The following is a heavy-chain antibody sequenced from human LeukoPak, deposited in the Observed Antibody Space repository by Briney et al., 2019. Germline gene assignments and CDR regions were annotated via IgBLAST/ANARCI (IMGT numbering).Heavy chain of an antibody. CDR2: MNPNSGNT. Sequence: ASVKVSCKASGYTFTGYYMHWVRQAPGQGLEWMGWMNPNSGNTGYAQKFQGRVTMTRNTSISTAYMELSSLRSEDTAVYYCARVLRFLEWLPLDPYYYYGMDVWGQGTTVTVSS. J-gene: IGHJ6*02. D-gene: IGHD3-3*01. V-gene: IGHV1-8*02. CDR3: ARVLRFLEWLPLDPYYYYGMDV. CDR1: GYTFTGYY.